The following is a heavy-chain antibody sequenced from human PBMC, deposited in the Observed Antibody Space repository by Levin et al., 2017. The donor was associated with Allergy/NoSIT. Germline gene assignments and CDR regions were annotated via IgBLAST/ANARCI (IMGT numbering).Heavy chain of an antibody. J-gene: IGHJ4*02. CDR2: IKSKTDGGTT. Sequence: AGGSLRLSCAASGFTFSNAWMSWVRQAPGKGLEWVGCIKSKTDGGTTDYAAPVKGRFTISRDDSKNTLYLQMNSLKTEDTAVYYCTTQERSGYDSLFYFDYWGQGTLVTVSS. V-gene: IGHV3-15*01. CDR1: GFTFSNAW. CDR3: TTQERSGYDSLFYFDY. D-gene: IGHD5-12*01.